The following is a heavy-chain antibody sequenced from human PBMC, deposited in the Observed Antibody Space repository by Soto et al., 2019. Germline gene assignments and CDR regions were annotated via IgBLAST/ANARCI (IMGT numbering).Heavy chain of an antibody. J-gene: IGHJ6*02. D-gene: IGHD4-17*01. Sequence: WASVKVSCKASGYTFTSYDINWVRQATGQGLEWMGWMNPNSGSTGYAQKFQGRVTMTRNTSISTAYMELSSLRSEDTAVYYCARVRATVTTGGMDVWGQGTTVTSP. V-gene: IGHV1-8*01. CDR2: MNPNSGST. CDR1: GYTFTSYD. CDR3: ARVRATVTTGGMDV.